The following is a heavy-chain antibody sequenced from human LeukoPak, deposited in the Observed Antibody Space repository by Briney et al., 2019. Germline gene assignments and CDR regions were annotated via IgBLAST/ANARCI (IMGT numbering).Heavy chain of an antibody. CDR3: ARGTAGSYNDMDV. CDR1: GYTFSGYY. V-gene: IGHV1-2*02. J-gene: IGHJ6*03. CDR2: INPNSGGT. Sequence: ASVKVSCKASGYTFSGYYMHWVRQPPGQGLEWMGWINPNSGGTNYAQKFQGRVTMTRDTSISTAYMELSSLRSDDTAVYYCARGTAGSYNDMDVWGKGTTVTVSS. D-gene: IGHD3-10*01.